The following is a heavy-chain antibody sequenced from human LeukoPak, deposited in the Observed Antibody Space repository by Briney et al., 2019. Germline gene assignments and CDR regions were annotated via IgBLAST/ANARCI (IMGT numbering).Heavy chain of an antibody. Sequence: ASVKVSCKASGYTFTGYYMHWVRQAPGQGLEWMGWINPNSGGTNYAQKFQGRVTMTRDTSISTAYMELSRLRSDDTAVYYCARRCSSTSCYGGSDYWGQRTLVTVSS. CDR2: INPNSGGT. CDR1: GYTFTGYY. J-gene: IGHJ4*02. D-gene: IGHD2-2*01. CDR3: ARRCSSTSCYGGSDY. V-gene: IGHV1-2*02.